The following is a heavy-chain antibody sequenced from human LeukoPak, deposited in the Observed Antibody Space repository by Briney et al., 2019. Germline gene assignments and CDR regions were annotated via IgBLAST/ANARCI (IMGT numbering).Heavy chain of an antibody. CDR3: ARSPAVTNFDY. V-gene: IGHV3-23*01. CDR1: GFTFSSYV. Sequence: PGGSLRLSCVASGFTFSSYVMSWVRQSPGKGLQWVSSITGTGGNTYYADSVMGRFTISRDNSKNSLYLQMNSLRAEDTAVYYCARSPAVTNFDYWGQGTLVTVSS. J-gene: IGHJ4*02. CDR2: ITGTGGNT. D-gene: IGHD4-17*01.